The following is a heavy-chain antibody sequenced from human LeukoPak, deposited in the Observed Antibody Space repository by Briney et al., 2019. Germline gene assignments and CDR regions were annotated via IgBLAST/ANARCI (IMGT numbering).Heavy chain of an antibody. D-gene: IGHD3-9*01. CDR2: IYHSGST. J-gene: IGHJ6*02. Sequence: SGTLSLTCAVSGGSISSSNWWSWVRQHPGKGQEWIGEIYHSGSTNYNPSLKSRVTISVDKSKNQFSLKLSSVTAADTAVYYCARVSRYFESRSMDVWGQGTTVTVSS. V-gene: IGHV4-4*02. CDR1: GGSISSSNW. CDR3: ARVSRYFESRSMDV.